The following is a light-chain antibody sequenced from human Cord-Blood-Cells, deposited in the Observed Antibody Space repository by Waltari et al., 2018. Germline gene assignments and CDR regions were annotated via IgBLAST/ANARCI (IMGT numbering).Light chain of an antibody. CDR2: EVS. V-gene: IGLV2-18*02. CDR1: SSHVGSYNR. J-gene: IGLJ3*02. CDR3: SSYTSSSTLV. Sequence: QSALTQPPSVSGSPGQSVTIPCTGTSSHVGSYNRVSWYQQPPGTAPKLMIYEVSNRPSGVPDRFSGSKSGNTASLTISGLQAEDEADYYCSSYTSSSTLVFGGGTKLTVL.